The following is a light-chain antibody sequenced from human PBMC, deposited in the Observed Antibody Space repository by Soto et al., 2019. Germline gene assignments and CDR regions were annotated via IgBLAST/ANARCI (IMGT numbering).Light chain of an antibody. CDR2: DAS. CDR3: QQYYSFPPT. V-gene: IGKV1-33*01. J-gene: IGKJ4*02. CDR1: QDVKNY. Sequence: DIQMTQSPSSLSASVGDRVTITCQASQDVKNYLNWYQQKPGKAPKLLIYDASNLERGVPSRFSGSGSGTDFTLTISCLQSEDFATYYCQQYYSFPPTFGGGTKVDIK.